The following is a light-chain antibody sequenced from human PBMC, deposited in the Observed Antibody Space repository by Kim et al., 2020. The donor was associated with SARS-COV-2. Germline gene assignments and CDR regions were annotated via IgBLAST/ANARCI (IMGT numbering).Light chain of an antibody. V-gene: IGKV2-28*01. CDR3: MQALEGLT. CDR2: LGS. CDR1: QSLLHSNGYKY. J-gene: IGKJ4*01. Sequence: DIVMTQSPLSLSVTPGEPASISCRSSQSLLHSNGYKYLDWYLQKPGQSPQLLIFLGSNRASGVPDRFSGSGSGRDFTLKISRVEAEDVGVYYCMQALEGLTFGGGTKVDIK.